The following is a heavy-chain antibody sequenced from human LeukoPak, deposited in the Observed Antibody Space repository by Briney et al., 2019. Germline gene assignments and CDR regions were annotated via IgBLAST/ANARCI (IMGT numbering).Heavy chain of an antibody. V-gene: IGHV4-34*01. J-gene: IGHJ3*02. CDR1: GGSFSGYY. D-gene: IGHD2-15*01. Sequence: SETLSLTCAVYGGSFSGYYWSWIRQPPGKGLEWIGEINHSGSTNYNPSLKSRVTISVDTSKNQFSLKLTSVTAADTAVYYCARVLARSSGLSDGFDIWGQGTMVTVSP. CDR2: INHSGST. CDR3: ARVLARSSGLSDGFDI.